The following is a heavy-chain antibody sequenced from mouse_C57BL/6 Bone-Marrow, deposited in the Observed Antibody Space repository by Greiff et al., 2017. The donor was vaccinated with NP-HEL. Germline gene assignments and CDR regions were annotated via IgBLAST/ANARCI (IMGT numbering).Heavy chain of an antibody. CDR3: TPFITTVVDYFDY. J-gene: IGHJ2*01. V-gene: IGHV14-4*01. CDR1: GFNIKDDY. D-gene: IGHD1-1*01. Sequence: EVKLEESGAELVRPGASVKLSCTASGFNIKDDYMHWVKQRPEQGLEWIGWIDPENGDTEYASKFQGKATITADTSSNTAYLQLSSLTSEDTAVYYCTPFITTVVDYFDYWGQCTTLTVSS. CDR2: IDPENGDT.